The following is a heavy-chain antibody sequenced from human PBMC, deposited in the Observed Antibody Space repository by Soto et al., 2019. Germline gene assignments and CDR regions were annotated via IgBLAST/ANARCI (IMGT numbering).Heavy chain of an antibody. CDR2: IYHSGST. CDR3: ARDWGSYGDYYYSMDV. J-gene: IGHJ6*02. D-gene: IGHD3-16*01. CDR1: GGSISSSNW. V-gene: IGHV4-4*02. Sequence: SETLSLTCAVSGGSISSSNWWSWVRQPPGKGLEWIGEIYHSGSTNYNPSLKSRVTISVDKSKNQFSLKLSSVTAADTAVYYCARDWGSYGDYYYSMDVWGQGTTVTVSS.